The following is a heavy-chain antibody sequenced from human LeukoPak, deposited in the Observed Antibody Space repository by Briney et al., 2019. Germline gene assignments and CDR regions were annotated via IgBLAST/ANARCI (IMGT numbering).Heavy chain of an antibody. CDR2: INPNSGGT. V-gene: IGHV1-2*02. CDR1: GYTFTGYY. CDR3: ARLVYDPPGDN. D-gene: IGHD2-8*01. J-gene: IGHJ3*02. Sequence: GASVKVSCKASGYTFTGYYMHWARQAPGQGLEWMGWINPNSGGTNYAQKFQGRVTITRNTSISTAYMELSSLRSEDTAVYYCARLVYDPPGDNWGQGTMVTVSS.